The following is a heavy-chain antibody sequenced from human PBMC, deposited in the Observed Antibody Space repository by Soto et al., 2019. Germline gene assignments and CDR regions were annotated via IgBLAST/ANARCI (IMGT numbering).Heavy chain of an antibody. CDR3: ARDVPNGDYVGVGDY. V-gene: IGHV1-18*01. Sequence: QVQLVQSGAEVKKPGASVKVSCKASGYTFTSYGISWVRQAPGQGLEWMGWISAYNGNTNYAQKLQARVTMTTDPSTSTGYMELRSLRSDDTAVYYCARDVPNGDYVGVGDYWGQGTLVIVSS. D-gene: IGHD4-17*01. J-gene: IGHJ4*02. CDR2: ISAYNGNT. CDR1: GYTFTSYG.